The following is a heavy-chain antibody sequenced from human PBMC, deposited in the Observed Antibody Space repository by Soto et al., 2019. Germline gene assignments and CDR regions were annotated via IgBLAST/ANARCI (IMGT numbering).Heavy chain of an antibody. D-gene: IGHD3-10*01. Sequence: PSETLSLTCTVSGGSINSYYWSWIRQPPGKGLEWIGYIYYSGSTSYNPSLKSRVTISVDTSKNQFSLKLSSVTAADTAVYYCARRYGLGFDVWGQGTLVTVSS. CDR3: ARRYGLGFDV. CDR2: IYYSGST. CDR1: GGSINSYY. V-gene: IGHV4-59*08. J-gene: IGHJ4*02.